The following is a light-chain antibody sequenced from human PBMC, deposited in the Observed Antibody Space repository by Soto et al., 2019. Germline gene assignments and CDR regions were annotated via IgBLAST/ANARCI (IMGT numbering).Light chain of an antibody. V-gene: IGKV3-20*01. Sequence: EIVLTQSAGTLSLSPGERATLSCRASQSVSSSYLAWYQQKPGQAPRLLIYGASSRATGIPDRFSGSGSGTDFTLTISTLEPEDFAVYYCQQYGSSPRRTFGQGTKVEIK. CDR1: QSVSSSY. CDR2: GAS. CDR3: QQYGSSPRRT. J-gene: IGKJ1*01.